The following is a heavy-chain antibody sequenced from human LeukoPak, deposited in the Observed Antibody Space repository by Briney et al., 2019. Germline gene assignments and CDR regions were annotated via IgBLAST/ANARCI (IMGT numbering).Heavy chain of an antibody. CDR3: ARGGDILTGYCFDY. J-gene: IGHJ4*02. Sequence: PSETLSLTCTVSGGSVSSCTYYWSWIRQPPGKGLEWIGYIYYSGNTEYNPSLKSRVTILLDTSKNQFSLKLSSVTAADTAVYYCARGGDILTGYCFDYWGQGTLVTVSS. V-gene: IGHV4-61*01. CDR2: IYYSGNT. CDR1: GGSVSSCTYY. D-gene: IGHD3-9*01.